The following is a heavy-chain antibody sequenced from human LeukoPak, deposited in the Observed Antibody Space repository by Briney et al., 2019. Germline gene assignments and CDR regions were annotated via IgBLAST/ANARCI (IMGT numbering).Heavy chain of an antibody. D-gene: IGHD6-13*01. CDR3: ARGGLRIAAAV. J-gene: IGHJ4*02. V-gene: IGHV3-7*01. CDR1: GFTFSSYG. CDR2: IKQDGSEK. Sequence: GGSLRLSCAASGFTFSSYGMHWVRQAPGKGLEWVDNIKQDGSEKYYVDSVKGRFTISRDNAKNSLYLQMNSLRAEDTAVYYCARGGLRIAAAVWGQGTLVTVSS.